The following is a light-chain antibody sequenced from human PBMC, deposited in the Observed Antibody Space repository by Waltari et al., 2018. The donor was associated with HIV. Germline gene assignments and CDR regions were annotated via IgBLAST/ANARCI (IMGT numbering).Light chain of an antibody. CDR2: RDN. J-gene: IGLJ3*02. CDR3: AAWDDILSGWV. V-gene: IGLV1-47*01. Sequence: QSVLTQPPSASGTPGQRVTISCSGSSANVGNTVYWYQQLPGTAPKFLIYRDNQRPSGAPVRFSGSGSGTSASLDVSGLRSEDEANYFCAAWDDILSGWVFGGGTKLTVL. CDR1: SANVGNT.